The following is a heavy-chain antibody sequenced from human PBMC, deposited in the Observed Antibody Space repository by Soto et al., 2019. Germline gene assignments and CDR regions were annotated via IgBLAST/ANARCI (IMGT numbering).Heavy chain of an antibody. CDR1: GGSISSGGYY. Sequence: SETLSLTCTVSGGSISSGGYYWSWIRQHPGKGLEWIGYIYYSGSTYYNPSLKSRVTISVDTSKNQFSLKLSSVTAADTAVYYCARVDSSGYYGFDYWGQGTLVTVSS. CDR2: IYYSGST. D-gene: IGHD3-22*01. J-gene: IGHJ4*02. CDR3: ARVDSSGYYGFDY. V-gene: IGHV4-31*03.